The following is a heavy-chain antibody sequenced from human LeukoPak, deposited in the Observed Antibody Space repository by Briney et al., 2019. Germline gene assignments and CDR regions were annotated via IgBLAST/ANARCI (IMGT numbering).Heavy chain of an antibody. V-gene: IGHV3-23*01. J-gene: IGHJ2*01. Sequence: GGSLRLSCAPSGFTFSSYSMDWVRQAPGKGLEWVSTISGRGDSTYYADSVRGRFTISRDNSRNTLYLQMNTLRAEDTAVYYCAKAIAAPVWYFDLWGRGTLVTVSS. CDR3: AKAIAAPVWYFDL. CDR1: GFTFSSYS. CDR2: ISGRGDST. D-gene: IGHD6-13*01.